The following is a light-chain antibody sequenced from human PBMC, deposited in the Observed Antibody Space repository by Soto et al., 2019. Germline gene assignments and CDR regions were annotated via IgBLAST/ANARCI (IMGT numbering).Light chain of an antibody. Sequence: IVLTQSPATLSSSPGETATLSCRASQYVSTSFEWYQHKPGQAPRLLLYYASNRATGIPARCSGSGSGTDFTLTIIRRVPEDVFVYYCQQYYSSLWAFGQGTKVDIK. CDR1: QYVSTSF. CDR3: QQYYSSLWA. CDR2: YAS. V-gene: IGKV3-20*01. J-gene: IGKJ1*01.